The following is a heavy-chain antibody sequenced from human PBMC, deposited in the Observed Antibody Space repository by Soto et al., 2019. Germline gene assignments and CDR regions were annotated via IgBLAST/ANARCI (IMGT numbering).Heavy chain of an antibody. J-gene: IGHJ4*02. CDR1: GYTLTELS. CDR2: FDPEDGET. D-gene: IGHD5-12*01. V-gene: IGHV1-24*01. Sequence: ASVKVSCKVSGYTLTELSMHWVRQAPGKGLEWMGGFDPEDGETIYAQKFQGRVTMTEDTSTDTAYMELSSLRSEDTAVYYCATAPYSGYDPDFDYWGQGTLVTVSS. CDR3: ATAPYSGYDPDFDY.